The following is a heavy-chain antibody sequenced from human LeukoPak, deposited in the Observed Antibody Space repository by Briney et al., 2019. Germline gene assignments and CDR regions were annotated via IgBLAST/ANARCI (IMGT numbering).Heavy chain of an antibody. CDR3: ARAHDYGVEI. J-gene: IGHJ3*02. Sequence: SETLSLTCTVTGYSISSGYYWGWIRPPPGKVLEWIGSIYYSGSTYYKPSLKSRVTISVDTSKNQFSLNLSSVTAADTAVYYCARAHDYGVEIWGQGTMVTVSS. D-gene: IGHD4/OR15-4a*01. V-gene: IGHV4-38-2*02. CDR2: IYYSGST. CDR1: GYSISSGYY.